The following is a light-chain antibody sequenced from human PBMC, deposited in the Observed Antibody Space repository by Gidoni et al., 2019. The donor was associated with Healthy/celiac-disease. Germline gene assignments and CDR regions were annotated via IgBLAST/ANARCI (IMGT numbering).Light chain of an antibody. Sequence: EIVLTQSPGTLSLSPGERATLSWRASQSVSSSYLAWYQQQPGQAPRLLIYGASSRATCLPDRFSGSGSGTDFTLTISRLEPEDFAVYYCQLYGSSPLWTFGQGTKVEIK. J-gene: IGKJ1*01. CDR3: QLYGSSPLWT. CDR2: GAS. V-gene: IGKV3-20*01. CDR1: QSVSSSY.